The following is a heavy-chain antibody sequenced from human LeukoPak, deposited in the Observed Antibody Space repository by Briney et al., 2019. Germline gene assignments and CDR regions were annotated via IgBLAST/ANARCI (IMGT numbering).Heavy chain of an antibody. CDR1: GFTFSSYA. J-gene: IGHJ6*02. V-gene: IGHV3-23*01. D-gene: IGHD5-12*01. Sequence: PGGSLRLSCAASGFTFSSYAMSWVRQAPGKGLEWVSAISGSGGSTYYADSVKGRFTISRDNSKNTLYLQMSSLRAEDTAVYYCAKDRNKWLRFHYYYGMDVWGQGTTVTVSS. CDR3: AKDRNKWLRFHYYYGMDV. CDR2: ISGSGGST.